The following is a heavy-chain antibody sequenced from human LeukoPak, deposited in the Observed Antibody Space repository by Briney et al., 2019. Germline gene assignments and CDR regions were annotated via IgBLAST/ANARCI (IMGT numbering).Heavy chain of an antibody. Sequence: ASVKVSCKASGYTFTNYGISWVRHAPGQGLEWMGWISDYNGNTKNAQKLQGRVTMTTDTSASTAYVEVRSLRSDDTAVYYCVRDNAGVFDYWGQGSLVTVSS. CDR2: ISDYNGNT. D-gene: IGHD3-10*01. CDR3: VRDNAGVFDY. V-gene: IGHV1-18*01. CDR1: GYTFTNYG. J-gene: IGHJ4*02.